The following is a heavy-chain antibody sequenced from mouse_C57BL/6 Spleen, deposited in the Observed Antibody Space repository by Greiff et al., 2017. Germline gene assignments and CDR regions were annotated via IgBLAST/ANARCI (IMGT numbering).Heavy chain of an antibody. CDR2: IYPRSGNT. Sequence: QVQLKQSGAELARPGASVKLSCKASGYTFTSYGISWVKQRTGQGLEWIGEIYPRSGNTYYNEKFKGKATLTADKSSSTAYMELRSLTSEDSAVYFCARVYGSSLRFAYWGQGTLVTVSA. CDR3: ARVYGSSLRFAY. CDR1: GYTFTSYG. D-gene: IGHD1-1*01. V-gene: IGHV1-81*01. J-gene: IGHJ3*01.